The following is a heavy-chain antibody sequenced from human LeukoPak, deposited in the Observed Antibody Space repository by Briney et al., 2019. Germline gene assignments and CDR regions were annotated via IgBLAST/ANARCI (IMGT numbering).Heavy chain of an antibody. J-gene: IGHJ5*02. CDR1: GFTLSSHT. Sequence: RGSLRLSCAASGFTLSSHTMSWVRQAPGKGLEWVSCIVGSGDNTYYADSVKGRFTISRDNSKSTLYLQMNSLRSEATAVYYCARHDWLDPWGPGTLVTVPS. V-gene: IGHV3-23*01. CDR3: ARHDWLDP. CDR2: IVGSGDNT.